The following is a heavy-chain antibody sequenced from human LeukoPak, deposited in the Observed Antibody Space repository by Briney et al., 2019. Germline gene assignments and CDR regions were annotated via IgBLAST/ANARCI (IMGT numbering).Heavy chain of an antibody. V-gene: IGHV1-18*01. J-gene: IGHJ4*02. CDR2: ISAYNGNT. Sequence: ASVKVSCKASGYTFTSYGISWVRQAPGQGLEWMGWISAYNGNTNYAQKLQGRVTMTTDTSTSTAHMELRSLRSDDTAVYYCARLQQLLNFDYWGQGTLVTVSS. CDR1: GYTFTSYG. CDR3: ARLQQLLNFDY. D-gene: IGHD6-13*01.